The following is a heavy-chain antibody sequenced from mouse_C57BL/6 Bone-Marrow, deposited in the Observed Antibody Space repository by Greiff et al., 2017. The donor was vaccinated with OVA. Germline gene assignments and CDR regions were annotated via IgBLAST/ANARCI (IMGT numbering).Heavy chain of an antibody. J-gene: IGHJ1*03. CDR2: ISYDGSN. V-gene: IGHV3-6*01. CDR1: GYSITSGYY. CDR3: ASLPGTWYFDV. Sequence: EVKLMESGPGLVKPSQSLSLTCSVTGYSITSGYYWNWIRQFPGNKLEWMGYISYDGSNNYNPSLKNRISITRDTSKNQFFLKLNSVTTEDTATYYCASLPGTWYFDVWGTGTTVTVSS. D-gene: IGHD4-1*01.